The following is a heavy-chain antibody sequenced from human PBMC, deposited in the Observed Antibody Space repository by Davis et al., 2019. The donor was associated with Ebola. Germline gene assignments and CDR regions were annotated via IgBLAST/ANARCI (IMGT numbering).Heavy chain of an antibody. Sequence: GSLRLSCAVSGGSISSSNWWSWVRQPPGKGLEWIGEIYHSGSTNYNPSLKSRVTISVDKSKNQFSLKLSSVTAADTAVYYCARGDYVWGSYRYWYFDLWGRGTLVTVSS. CDR2: IYHSGST. V-gene: IGHV4-4*02. D-gene: IGHD3-16*02. CDR3: ARGDYVWGSYRYWYFDL. J-gene: IGHJ2*01. CDR1: GGSISSSNW.